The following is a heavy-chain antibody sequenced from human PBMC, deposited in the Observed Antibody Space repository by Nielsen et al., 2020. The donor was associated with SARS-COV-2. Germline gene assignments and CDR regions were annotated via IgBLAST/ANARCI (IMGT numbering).Heavy chain of an antibody. D-gene: IGHD6-6*01. CDR3: ATQSIAARRGFDP. V-gene: IGHV3-21*05. J-gene: IGHJ5*02. CDR2: ISSSSSYT. Sequence: GESLKISCAASGFTFSSYEMNWVRQAPGKGLEWVSYISSSSSYTNYADSVKGRFTISRDNAKNSLYLQMNSLRAEDTAVYYCATQSIAARRGFDPWGQGTLVTVSS. CDR1: GFTFSSYE.